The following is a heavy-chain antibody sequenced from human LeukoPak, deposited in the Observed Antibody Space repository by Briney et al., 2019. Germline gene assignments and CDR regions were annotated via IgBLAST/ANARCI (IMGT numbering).Heavy chain of an antibody. V-gene: IGHV3-7*01. J-gene: IGHJ4*02. CDR2: INQGGTVK. D-gene: IGHD3-16*01. Sequence: GESLRLSCAASGFTFSWSWVTWVRQAPGKGLEWVASINQGGTVKHYMDSVKGRFTISRDNSDNSLFLQMNSLRAEDTAVYYCAKLLGDVTTFDYWGQGALVTVSS. CDR1: GFTFSWSW. CDR3: AKLLGDVTTFDY.